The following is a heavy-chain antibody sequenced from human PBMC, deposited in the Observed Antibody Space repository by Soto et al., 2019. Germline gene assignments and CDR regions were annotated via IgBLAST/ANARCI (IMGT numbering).Heavy chain of an antibody. CDR2: ISAYNGNT. V-gene: IGHV1-18*01. CDR3: ARDLYRGGDCYSSLRPFDY. D-gene: IGHD2-21*01. Sequence: ASVKVSCKASGYTFTSYGISWVRQAPGQGLEWMGWISAYNGNTNYAQKLQGRVTMTTDTSTSTAYMELRSLRSDDTAVYYCARDLYRGGDCYSSLRPFDYWGQGTLVTVSS. CDR1: GYTFTSYG. J-gene: IGHJ4*02.